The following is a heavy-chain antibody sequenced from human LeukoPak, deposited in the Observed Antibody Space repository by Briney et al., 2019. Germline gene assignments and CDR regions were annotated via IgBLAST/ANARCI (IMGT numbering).Heavy chain of an antibody. Sequence: GGSLRLSCAASGFTFSSYSMNWVRQAPGKGLEWVSYISSSSSTIYYADSVKGRFTISRDNAKNSLYLQMNSLRAEDTAVYYCARHSSSWQNNWFDPWGQGTLVTVSS. D-gene: IGHD6-13*01. CDR1: GFTFSSYS. CDR2: ISSSSSTI. J-gene: IGHJ5*02. CDR3: ARHSSSWQNNWFDP. V-gene: IGHV3-48*01.